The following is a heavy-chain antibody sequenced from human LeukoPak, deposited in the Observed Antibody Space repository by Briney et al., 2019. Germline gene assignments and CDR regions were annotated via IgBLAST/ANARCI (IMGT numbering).Heavy chain of an antibody. J-gene: IGHJ4*02. CDR3: SRVMVGASIIDC. V-gene: IGHV3-49*04. CDR1: GFTFGDYL. D-gene: IGHD1-26*01. CDR2: IRSKAYGGTT. Sequence: QPGGSLRLSCTASGFTFGDYLMTWVRQAPGKGLEWVGFIRSKAYGGTTEYAASVKGRFIISRDDSKSIAYLQMNSLRVEDTAVYYCSRVMVGASIIDCWGQGTLVTVSS.